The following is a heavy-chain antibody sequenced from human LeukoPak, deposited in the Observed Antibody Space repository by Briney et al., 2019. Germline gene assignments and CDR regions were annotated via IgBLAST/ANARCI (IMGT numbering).Heavy chain of an antibody. CDR1: GGSISSGGYY. V-gene: IGHV4-31*03. CDR3: ARRNYGSGRRDY. J-gene: IGHJ4*02. CDR2: IYYSGST. Sequence: PSETLSLTCTVSGGSISSGGYYWSWIRQHPGKGLEWIGYIYYSGSTYYNPSLKSRVTISVDTSKNQFSLKLSSVTAADTAVYYCARRNYGSGRRDYWGQGTLVTVSS. D-gene: IGHD3-10*01.